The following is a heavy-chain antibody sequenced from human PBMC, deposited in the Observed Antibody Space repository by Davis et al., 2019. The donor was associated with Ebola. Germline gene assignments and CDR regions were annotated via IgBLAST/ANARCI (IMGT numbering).Heavy chain of an antibody. CDR1: GFTVSSNY. Sequence: GESLKISCAASGFTVSSNYMSWVRQAPGKGLEWVSVIYSGGSTYYADSVKGRFTISRDNSKNTLYLQMNSLRAEDTAVYYCAKIPMYYDFWSGYLTDDAFDIWGQGTMVTVSS. D-gene: IGHD3-3*01. CDR2: IYSGGST. CDR3: AKIPMYYDFWSGYLTDDAFDI. J-gene: IGHJ3*02. V-gene: IGHV3-66*01.